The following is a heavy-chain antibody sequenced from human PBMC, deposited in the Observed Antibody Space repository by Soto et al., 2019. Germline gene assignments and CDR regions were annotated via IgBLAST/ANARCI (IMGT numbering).Heavy chain of an antibody. CDR2: IYYSGST. D-gene: IGHD6-13*01. CDR1: GGSISSGGYY. J-gene: IGHJ5*02. CDR3: AKGGSNKFDP. V-gene: IGHV4-31*03. Sequence: SETLSLTCTVSGGSISSGGYYWSWIRQHPGKDLEWIGYIYYSGSTYYNPSLKSRVTISVDTSKNQFSLKLSSVTAADTAVYYCAKGGSNKFDPWGQGILVTVSS.